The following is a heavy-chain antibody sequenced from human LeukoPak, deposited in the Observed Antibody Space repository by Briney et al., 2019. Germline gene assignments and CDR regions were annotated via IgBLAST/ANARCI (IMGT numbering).Heavy chain of an antibody. Sequence: SETLSLTCTVSGGSIRSYYWSWIRQPPGKGLEWIGYIYYSGSTTYNPSLKSRVTISVDTSKNKFSLKLSSVTAADTAVYYCARVPISTTARGYFDYWGQGTLVTVSS. V-gene: IGHV4-59*01. D-gene: IGHD4-17*01. CDR1: GGSIRSYY. J-gene: IGHJ4*02. CDR3: ARVPISTTARGYFDY. CDR2: IYYSGST.